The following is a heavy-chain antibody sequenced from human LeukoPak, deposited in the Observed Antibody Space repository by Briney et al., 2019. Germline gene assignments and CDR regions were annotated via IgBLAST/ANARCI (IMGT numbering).Heavy chain of an antibody. D-gene: IGHD5-12*01. J-gene: IGHJ4*02. CDR3: AKDKAPLYSGYDWDLDF. V-gene: IGHV3-9*01. Sequence: PGGSLRLSCAASGFTFHRYAIHWVRQVPGKGLEWVSGISWNSASIGYADSVKGRFTISRDNAKNSVYLQMNSLRAEDTAFYYCAKDKAPLYSGYDWDLDFWGQGTLVTVSS. CDR2: ISWNSASI. CDR1: GFTFHRYA.